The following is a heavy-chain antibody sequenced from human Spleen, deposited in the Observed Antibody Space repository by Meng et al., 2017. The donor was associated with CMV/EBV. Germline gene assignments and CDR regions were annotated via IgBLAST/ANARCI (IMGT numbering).Heavy chain of an antibody. D-gene: IGHD2-2*02. V-gene: IGHV1-69*08. CDR3: ARDPTDLGYCSSTSCYTGIN. J-gene: IGHJ4*02. CDR2: SIPSLGRA. Sequence: SDTISWVRQAAGQGLEWRGRSIPSLGRANYAQKFQGRVTITADKATSTAYMELSSLRSEDTAVYYCARDPTDLGYCSSTSCYTGINWGQGTLVTVSS. CDR1: SDT.